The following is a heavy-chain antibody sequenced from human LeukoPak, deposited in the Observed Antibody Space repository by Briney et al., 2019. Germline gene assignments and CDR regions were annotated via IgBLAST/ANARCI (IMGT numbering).Heavy chain of an antibody. D-gene: IGHD6-13*01. CDR2: ISGSGGNR. J-gene: IGHJ4*02. CDR1: GFTFSSYA. CDR3: AKESTRYSSPY. V-gene: IGHV3-23*01. Sequence: PGRSLRLSCAASGFTFSSYAMTWVRQAPGKGLEWVAGISGSGGNRNHADSVKGRFTISRDNSKNTLYLQMNSLRAEDTAVYYCAKESTRYSSPYWGQGTLVTVAS.